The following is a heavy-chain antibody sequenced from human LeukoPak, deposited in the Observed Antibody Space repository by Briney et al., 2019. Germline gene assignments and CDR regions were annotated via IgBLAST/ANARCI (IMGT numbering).Heavy chain of an antibody. D-gene: IGHD2-15*01. CDR2: VSWNSGRI. CDR3: AKGYCSGASCQEEY. J-gene: IGHJ4*02. V-gene: IGHV3-9*01. Sequence: GRSLRLSCAASGFRFDDYAMHWVRQAPGKGLEWVSGVSWNSGRIGYADSVKGRFTISRDDAKNSPYLQMNSLRAEDTALYYCAKGYCSGASCQEEYWGQGTLVTVSS. CDR1: GFRFDDYA.